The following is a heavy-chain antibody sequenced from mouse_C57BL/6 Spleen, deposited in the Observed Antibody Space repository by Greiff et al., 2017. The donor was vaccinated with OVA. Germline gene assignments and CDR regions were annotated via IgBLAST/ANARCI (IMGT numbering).Heavy chain of an antibody. Sequence: EVQLVESEGGLVQPGSSMKLSCTASGFTFSDYYMAWVRQVPEKGLEWVANINYDGSSTYYLDSLKSRFIISRDNAKNILYLQMSSLKSEDTATYYCARDAYYYGSSSYYFDYWGQGTTLTVSS. D-gene: IGHD1-1*01. CDR1: GFTFSDYY. CDR3: ARDAYYYGSSSYYFDY. V-gene: IGHV5-16*01. J-gene: IGHJ2*01. CDR2: INYDGSST.